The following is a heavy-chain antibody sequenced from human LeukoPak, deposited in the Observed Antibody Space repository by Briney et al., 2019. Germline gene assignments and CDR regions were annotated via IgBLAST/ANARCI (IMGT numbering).Heavy chain of an antibody. CDR2: ISYDGSNQ. V-gene: IGHV3-30*03. J-gene: IGHJ4*02. D-gene: IGHD4/OR15-4a*01. Sequence: PGRSLRLSCAASGFTFSNYGMHWVRQAPGKGLEWVAVISYDGSNQYYADSVKGRFTISRDNSKNTLYLQMNSLRAEDTAVYYCAPLMPPNMVRKPGWDCWGQGTLVTVSS. CDR1: GFTFSNYG. CDR3: APLMPPNMVRKPGWDC.